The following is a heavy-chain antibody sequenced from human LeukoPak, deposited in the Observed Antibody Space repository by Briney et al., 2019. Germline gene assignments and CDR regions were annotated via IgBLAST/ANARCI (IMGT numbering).Heavy chain of an antibody. V-gene: IGHV3-74*01. J-gene: IGHJ5*02. CDR1: GFTFSSYY. CDR3: ARDWIDRGTFDP. Sequence: PGGSLRLSCAASGFTFSSYYMHWVRQAPGKGLVWVSRIKSDGSVTGYADSVKGRFAISRDNAKNTMYLQMNSLRAEDTAVYYCARDWIDRGTFDPWDQGTLVTVSS. D-gene: IGHD2-2*03. CDR2: IKSDGSVT.